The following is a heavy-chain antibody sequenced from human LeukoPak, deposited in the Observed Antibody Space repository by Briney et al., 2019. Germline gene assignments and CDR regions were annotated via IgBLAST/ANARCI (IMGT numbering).Heavy chain of an antibody. V-gene: IGHV3-11*04. CDR3: TRVAQSGPTGWFDP. CDR1: GFTFSDYY. D-gene: IGHD1-1*01. Sequence: GGSLRLSCAASGFTFSDYYMSWIRQAPGKGLEWVSYISSSGSTIYYADSVKGRFTISRDNPDNVVYLQMDSLRAEDTAVYYCTRVAQSGPTGWFDPWGQGTLVTVSS. J-gene: IGHJ5*02. CDR2: ISSSGSTI.